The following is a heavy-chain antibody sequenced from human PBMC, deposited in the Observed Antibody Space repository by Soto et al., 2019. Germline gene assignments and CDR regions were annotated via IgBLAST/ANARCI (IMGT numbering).Heavy chain of an antibody. CDR2: ISYDGSNK. V-gene: IGHV3-30*18. D-gene: IGHD1-26*01. J-gene: IGHJ4*02. CDR1: GFTFSSYG. Sequence: QVPLVESGGGVVQPGRSLRLSFAASGFTFSSYGMHWVRQAPGKGLEWVAVISYDGSNKYYADSVKGRFTISRDNSKNTLYLQMNSLRAEDTAVYYCAKSGGSYRPLSSDWGQGTLVTVSS. CDR3: AKSGGSYRPLSSD.